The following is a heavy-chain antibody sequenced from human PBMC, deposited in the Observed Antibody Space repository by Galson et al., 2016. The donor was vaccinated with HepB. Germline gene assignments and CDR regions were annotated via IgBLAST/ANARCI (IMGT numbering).Heavy chain of an antibody. CDR2: VNPNSGAT. CDR1: GYTFAGYY. J-gene: IGHJ5*02. D-gene: IGHD6-13*01. Sequence: SVKVSCKASGYTFAGYYMHWVRQAPGQGLEWLGWVNPNSGATKYAQKFQGRLTMTTDTSINTGYMDLSGLRSADTAVYYCARVPSSTYNNWFDPWGQGTLVTVST. CDR3: ARVPSSTYNNWFDP. V-gene: IGHV1-2*02.